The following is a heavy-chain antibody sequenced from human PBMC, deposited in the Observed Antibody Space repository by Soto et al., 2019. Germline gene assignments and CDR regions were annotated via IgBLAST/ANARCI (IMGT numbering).Heavy chain of an antibody. Sequence: QVQLQQWGAGLLKPSETLSLTCAVYGGSFSGYYWNWIRQPPGKGLEWIGEINHSGSTNYNPSRKSRVTLSVDTSKNQFSLKLSSVTAADTAVYYCARGWGRIFDYWGQGTLVTVSS. CDR3: ARGWGRIFDY. CDR2: INHSGST. D-gene: IGHD7-27*01. CDR1: GGSFSGYY. J-gene: IGHJ4*02. V-gene: IGHV4-34*01.